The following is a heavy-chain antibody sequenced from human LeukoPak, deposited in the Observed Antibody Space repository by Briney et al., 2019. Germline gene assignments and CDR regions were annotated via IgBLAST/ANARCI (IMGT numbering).Heavy chain of an antibody. Sequence: SETLSLTCTVSAGSIRSYYWSWIRQPPGKGLEWIGYIYYSGSTNYNPSLKSRVTISVDRSKNQFSLKLSSVTAADTAVYYCARAPNLMVRGVNYYYYGMDVWGQGTTVTVSS. CDR1: AGSIRSYY. J-gene: IGHJ6*02. V-gene: IGHV4-59*12. D-gene: IGHD3-10*01. CDR3: ARAPNLMVRGVNYYYYGMDV. CDR2: IYYSGST.